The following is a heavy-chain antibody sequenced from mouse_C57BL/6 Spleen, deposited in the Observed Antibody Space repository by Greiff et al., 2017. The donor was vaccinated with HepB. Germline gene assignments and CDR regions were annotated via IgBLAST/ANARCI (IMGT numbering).Heavy chain of an antibody. CDR1: GYAFSSSW. J-gene: IGHJ3*01. V-gene: IGHV1-82*01. D-gene: IGHD1-1*01. CDR3: ARLRDYYGSSAFAY. Sequence: QVQLKESGPELVKPGASVKISCKASGYAFSSSWMNWVKQRPGKGLEWIGRIYPGDGDTNYNGKFKGKATLTADKSSSTAYMKLSSLTSEESAVYFCARLRDYYGSSAFAYWGQGTLVTVSA. CDR2: IYPGDGDT.